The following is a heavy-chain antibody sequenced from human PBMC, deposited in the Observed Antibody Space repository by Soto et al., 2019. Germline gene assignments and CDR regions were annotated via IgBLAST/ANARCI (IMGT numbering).Heavy chain of an antibody. J-gene: IGHJ6*02. CDR2: TYYRSKWYN. V-gene: IGHV6-1*01. Sequence: PSQTLSLTCAIPGDSVSNNNAAWNWIRQSPSRGLEWLGRTYYRSKWYNDYAVSVKSRITINPDTSKNQFSLQLNSVTPEDTAVYYCARASMTPAATIRYYYYGMDVWGQGTTVTVSS. D-gene: IGHD2-2*01. CDR1: GDSVSNNNAA. CDR3: ARASMTPAATIRYYYYGMDV.